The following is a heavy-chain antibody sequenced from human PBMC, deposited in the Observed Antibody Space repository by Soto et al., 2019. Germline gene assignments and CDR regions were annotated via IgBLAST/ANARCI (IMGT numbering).Heavy chain of an antibody. D-gene: IGHD5-12*01. CDR3: ARGGVRGYSGYDSTHYFDY. CDR1: GGSISSGGYS. J-gene: IGHJ4*02. CDR2: IYHSGST. Sequence: SSETLSLTCAVSGGSISSGGYSWSWIRQPPGKGLEWIGYIYHSGSTYYNPSLKSRVTISVDRSKNQFSLKLSSVTAADTAVYYCARGGVRGYSGYDSTHYFDYWGQGTLVTVSS. V-gene: IGHV4-30-2*01.